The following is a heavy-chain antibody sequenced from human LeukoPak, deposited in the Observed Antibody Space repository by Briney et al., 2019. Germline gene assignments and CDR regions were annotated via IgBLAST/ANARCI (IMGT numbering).Heavy chain of an antibody. V-gene: IGHV1-2*04. CDR1: GYTFTGYY. CDR2: INPNSGGT. Sequence: GASVKVSCKASGYTFTGYYMHWVRQAPGQGLEWMGWINPNSGGTNYAQKLQGWVTMTRDTSISTAYMELSRLRSDDTAVYYCARDLNSNYYYGMDVWGQGTTVTVSS. CDR3: ARDLNSNYYYGMDV. J-gene: IGHJ6*02. D-gene: IGHD4-11*01.